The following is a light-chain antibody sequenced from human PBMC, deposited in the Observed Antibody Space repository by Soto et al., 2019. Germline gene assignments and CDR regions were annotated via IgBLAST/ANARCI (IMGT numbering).Light chain of an antibody. CDR1: SADVGVYNY. V-gene: IGLV2-8*01. CDR3: SSYAGSNNFEV. CDR2: EVS. J-gene: IGLJ1*01. Sequence: QSVLTQPPSASGSPGQSVTISCTGTSADVGVYNYVSWYQQHPGKAPKLMIYEVSKRPSGVPDRFSGSKSGNTASLTVSGLQAEDEADYYCSSYAGSNNFEVFGTGTKVT.